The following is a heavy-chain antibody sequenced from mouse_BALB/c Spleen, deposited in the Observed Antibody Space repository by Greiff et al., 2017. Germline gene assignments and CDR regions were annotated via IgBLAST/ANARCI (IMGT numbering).Heavy chain of an antibody. V-gene: IGHV5-12-1*01. CDR3: ARQGRGYYAMDY. D-gene: IGHD1-1*01. CDR1: GFAFSSYD. CDR2: ISSGGGST. J-gene: IGHJ4*01. Sequence: EVQLVESGGGLVKPGGSLKLSCAASGFAFSSYDMSWVRQTPEKRLEWVAYISSGGGSTYYPDTVKGRFAISRDNAKNTLYLQMSSLKSEDTAMYYCARQGRGYYAMDYWGQGTSVTVSS.